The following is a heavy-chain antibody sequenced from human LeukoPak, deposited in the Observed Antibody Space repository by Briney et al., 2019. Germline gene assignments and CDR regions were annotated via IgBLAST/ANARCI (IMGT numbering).Heavy chain of an antibody. CDR3: ASPGDYYDRAYFDY. CDR2: ISSSSSYI. J-gene: IGHJ4*02. V-gene: IGHV3-21*01. Sequence: PGGSLRLSCAASGFTFSSYGMSWVRQAPGKGLEWVSSISSSSSYIYYADSVKGRFTISRDNAKNSLYLQMNSLRAEDTAVYYCASPGDYYDRAYFDYWGQGTLVTVSS. D-gene: IGHD3-22*01. CDR1: GFTFSSYG.